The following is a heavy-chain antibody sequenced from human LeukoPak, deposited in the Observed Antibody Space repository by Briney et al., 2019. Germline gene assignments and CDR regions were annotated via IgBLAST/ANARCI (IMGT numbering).Heavy chain of an antibody. Sequence: PGGSLRLSCAASGFTFSSYAMSWVRQAPGEGLEWVSAISGSGGSTYYADSVKGRFTISRDNSKNTLYLQMNSLRAEDTAVYYCAKGNDILTGYYMSYYYYGMDVWGQGTTVTVSS. CDR1: GFTFSSYA. J-gene: IGHJ6*02. V-gene: IGHV3-23*01. CDR3: AKGNDILTGYYMSYYYYGMDV. CDR2: ISGSGGST. D-gene: IGHD3-9*01.